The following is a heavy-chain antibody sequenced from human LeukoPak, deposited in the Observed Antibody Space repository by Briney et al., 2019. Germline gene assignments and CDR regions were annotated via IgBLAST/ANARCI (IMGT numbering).Heavy chain of an antibody. Sequence: QTGGSLRLSCAASGFTFSSYAMHWVRQAPGKGLEWVAVISYDGSNKYYADSVKGRFTISRDNSKNTLYLQMNSLRAEDTALYYCSKSESGSYYRPLDYWGQGTLVTVSS. V-gene: IGHV3-30*04. CDR2: ISYDGSNK. D-gene: IGHD1-26*01. J-gene: IGHJ4*02. CDR1: GFTFSSYA. CDR3: SKSESGSYYRPLDY.